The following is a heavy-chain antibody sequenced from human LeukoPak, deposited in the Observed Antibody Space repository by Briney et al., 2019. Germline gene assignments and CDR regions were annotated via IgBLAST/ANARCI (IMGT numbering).Heavy chain of an antibody. Sequence: PSETLSLTCAVYGGSFSDYYWNWIRQPPGKGLERIGYISYSGNTYYSPSLKSRLTISLDTSKNEFSLKLSSVTAADTAVYYCARDPFQGYCTSISCYGFDPWGQGTLVTVSS. CDR2: ISYSGNT. V-gene: IGHV4-30-4*08. CDR3: ARDPFQGYCTSISCYGFDP. D-gene: IGHD2-2*01. J-gene: IGHJ5*02. CDR1: GGSFSDYY.